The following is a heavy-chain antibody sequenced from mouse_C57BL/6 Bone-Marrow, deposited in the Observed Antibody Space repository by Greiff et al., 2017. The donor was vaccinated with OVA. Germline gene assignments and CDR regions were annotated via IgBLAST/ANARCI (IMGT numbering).Heavy chain of an antibody. CDR1: GFNIKDDY. Sequence: EVQLQESGAELVRPGASVKLSCTASGFNIKDDYMHWVKQRPEQGLEWIGWIDPENGDTEYASKFQGKATITADTSSNTAYLHLSSLTSEDTAVYYCTTIYDSGSSYSYWYFDVWGTGTTVTVSS. V-gene: IGHV14-4*01. J-gene: IGHJ1*03. D-gene: IGHD1-1*01. CDR3: TTIYDSGSSYSYWYFDV. CDR2: IDPENGDT.